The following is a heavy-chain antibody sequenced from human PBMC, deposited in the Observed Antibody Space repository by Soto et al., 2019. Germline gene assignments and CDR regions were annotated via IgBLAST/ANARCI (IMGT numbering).Heavy chain of an antibody. CDR2: IVPIFATP. CDR1: VATFSSYA. V-gene: IGHV1-69*01. D-gene: IGHD4-17*01. Sequence: QVQLVQSGAEVKKPGSSVKVSCKASVATFSSYAVSWVRQVPGQGLEWMGGIVPIFATPKYGQKFQDRVTITADEATSTAYLELSSLRSDDTAVFFCASARYGDFVTWFDSWGQGTPVTVSS. CDR3: ASARYGDFVTWFDS. J-gene: IGHJ5*01.